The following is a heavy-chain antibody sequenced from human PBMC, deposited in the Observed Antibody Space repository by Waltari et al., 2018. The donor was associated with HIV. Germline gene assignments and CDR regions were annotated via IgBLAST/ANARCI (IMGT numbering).Heavy chain of an antibody. CDR2: INSDGSST. J-gene: IGHJ6*02. D-gene: IGHD1-20*01. CDR1: GFTFSSYW. CDR3: ARDSLIITGTPAAYYYGMDV. Sequence: EVQLVESGGGLVQPGGSLRLSCAASGFTFSSYWMHWVRQAPGKGLVWVSRINSDGSSTSYADSVKGRFTISRDNAKNTLYLQMNSLRAEDTAVYYCARDSLIITGTPAAYYYGMDVWGQGTTVTVSS. V-gene: IGHV3-74*01.